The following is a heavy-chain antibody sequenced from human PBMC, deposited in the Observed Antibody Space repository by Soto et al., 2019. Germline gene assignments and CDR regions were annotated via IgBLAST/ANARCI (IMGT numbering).Heavy chain of an antibody. D-gene: IGHD3-22*01. CDR1: GFSLSTSGMR. CDR2: IDWDDDK. CDR3: ARTRPQDYYDSSGPDAFDI. V-gene: IGHV2-70*04. Sequence: FGPKRVNPTQTLTLTCTFSGFSLSTSGMRVSWIRQPPGKALEWLARIDWDDDKFYSTSLKTRLTISKDTSKNQVVLTMTNMDPVDTATYYCARTRPQDYYDSSGPDAFDIWGQGTMVTVSS. J-gene: IGHJ3*02.